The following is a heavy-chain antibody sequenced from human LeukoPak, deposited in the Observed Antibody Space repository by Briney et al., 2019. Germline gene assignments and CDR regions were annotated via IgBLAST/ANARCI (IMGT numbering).Heavy chain of an antibody. V-gene: IGHV4-34*01. CDR1: GGSFSGYY. CDR2: MHYRGTT. J-gene: IGHJ6*03. Sequence: PSETLSLTCVVYGGSFSGYYWSWIRQPPGKGLEWIGSMHYRGTTYYIPSLKSRVTISVDTSKNQFSLKLSSVTAADTAVYYCARVGVVVVAHYYYYMDVWGKGTTVTVSS. CDR3: ARVGVVVVAHYYYYMDV. D-gene: IGHD2-21*01.